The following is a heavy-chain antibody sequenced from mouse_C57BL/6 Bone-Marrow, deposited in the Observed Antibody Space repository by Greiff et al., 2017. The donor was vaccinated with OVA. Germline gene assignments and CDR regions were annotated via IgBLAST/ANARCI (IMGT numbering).Heavy chain of an antibody. V-gene: IGHV1-78*01. CDR3: AGGYDYDGAWFAY. Sequence: VQLQQSDAELVKPGASVKISCKVSGYTFTDHTIHWMKQRPEQGLEWIGYIYPRDGSTKYNEKFKGKATLTADKSSSTAYMQLNSLPSEDSAVYFCAGGYDYDGAWFAYWGQGTLVTVSA. CDR1: GYTFTDHT. J-gene: IGHJ3*01. D-gene: IGHD2-4*01. CDR2: IYPRDGST.